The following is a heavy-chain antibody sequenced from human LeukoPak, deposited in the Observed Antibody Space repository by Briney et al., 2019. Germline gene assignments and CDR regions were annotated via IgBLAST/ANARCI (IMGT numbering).Heavy chain of an antibody. CDR2: ISSNGGST. J-gene: IGHJ4*02. V-gene: IGHV3-64*01. CDR1: GFIFSSYG. D-gene: IGHD6-6*01. CDR3: ARTTLPSIADFDY. Sequence: GGSLRLSCAASGFIFSSYGMHWVRQAPGKGLEYVSAISSNGGSTYYANSVKGRFTISRDNSKNTLYLQMGSLRAEDMAVYYCARTTLPSIADFDYWGQGTLVTVSS.